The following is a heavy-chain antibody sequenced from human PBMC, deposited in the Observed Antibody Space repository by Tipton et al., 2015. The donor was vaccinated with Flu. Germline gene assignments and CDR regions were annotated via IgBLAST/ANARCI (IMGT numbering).Heavy chain of an antibody. CDR3: AKDIGIVVVPAALDY. V-gene: IGHV3-9*01. Sequence: SLRLSCAASGFTFSSYAMSWVRQAPGKGLEWVSGISWNSGSIGYADSVKGRFTISRDNAKNSLYLQMNSLRAEDTALYYCAKDIGIVVVPAALDYWGQGTLVTVSS. D-gene: IGHD2-2*01. J-gene: IGHJ4*02. CDR2: ISWNSGSI. CDR1: GFTFSSYA.